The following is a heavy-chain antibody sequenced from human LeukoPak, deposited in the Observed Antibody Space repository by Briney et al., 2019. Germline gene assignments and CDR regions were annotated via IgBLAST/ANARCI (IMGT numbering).Heavy chain of an antibody. Sequence: SGGPLRLSCAASEFTFFRYAMNWVRQAPGKGLEWVSYISSSSFKIVYADSVKGRFTISRDNSKNSLYLQMDSLRVEDTAVYYCVRDPSYGSSWYYYMDVWGKGTTVTVSS. V-gene: IGHV3-48*04. CDR2: ISSSSFKI. CDR3: VRDPSYGSSWYYYMDV. J-gene: IGHJ6*03. D-gene: IGHD6-13*01. CDR1: EFTFFRYA.